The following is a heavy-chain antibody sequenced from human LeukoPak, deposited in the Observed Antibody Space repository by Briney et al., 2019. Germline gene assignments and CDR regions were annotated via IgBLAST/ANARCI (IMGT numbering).Heavy chain of an antibody. Sequence: GGSLRLSCAASGFTFSGYGMHWVRQAPGKGLEWVSVIWYDGSNKYYADSVKGRFTISRDSSKNTLYPQINSLRAEDSAVYYCARDYNWYFDYWGQGTLVTVSS. D-gene: IGHD1-1*01. CDR3: ARDYNWYFDY. V-gene: IGHV3-33*01. CDR2: IWYDGSNK. CDR1: GFTFSGYG. J-gene: IGHJ4*02.